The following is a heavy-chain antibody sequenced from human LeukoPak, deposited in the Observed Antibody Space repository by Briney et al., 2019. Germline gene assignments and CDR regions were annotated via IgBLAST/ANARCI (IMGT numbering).Heavy chain of an antibody. CDR2: ISSSSSYI. V-gene: IGHV3-21*01. J-gene: IGHJ4*02. CDR3: ARVGGRDSSGYYLFY. CDR1: GFTFSSYS. D-gene: IGHD3-22*01. Sequence: GGSLRLSCAASGFTFSSYSMNWVRQAPGKGLEWVSSISSSSSYIYYADSVKGRFTISRDNAKNSLYLQMNSLRAEDTAVYYCARVGGRDSSGYYLFYWGQGTLVTVSS.